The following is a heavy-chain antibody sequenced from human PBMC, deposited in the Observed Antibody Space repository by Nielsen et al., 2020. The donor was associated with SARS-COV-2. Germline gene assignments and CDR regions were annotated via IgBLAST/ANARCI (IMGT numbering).Heavy chain of an antibody. CDR2: IYYSGNT. Sequence: SETLSLTCTVSGGSISSSSYYWGWIRQPPGKGLEWIGRIYYSGNTYYNPSLKSRVTISVDTSKNQFSLKLSSVTAADTAVYYCASDSSSWPYNWFDPWGQGTLVTVSS. D-gene: IGHD6-13*01. J-gene: IGHJ5*02. CDR1: GGSISSSSYY. CDR3: ASDSSSWPYNWFDP. V-gene: IGHV4-39*01.